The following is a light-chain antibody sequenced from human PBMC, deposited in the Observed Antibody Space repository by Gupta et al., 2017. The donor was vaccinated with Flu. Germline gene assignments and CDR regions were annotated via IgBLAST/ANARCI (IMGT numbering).Light chain of an antibody. V-gene: IGKV3-11*01. Sequence: DIVLTQSPATLSLSPGERAILFCRAGQSVSHYLAWYQQKPGQPPRLLIYDTSVRARDVPARFSGGGSATDFTLTINALEPEDSAVYYCQQRVNWPLTFGRGTRMEIK. CDR3: QQRVNWPLT. CDR1: QSVSHY. J-gene: IGKJ5*01. CDR2: DTS.